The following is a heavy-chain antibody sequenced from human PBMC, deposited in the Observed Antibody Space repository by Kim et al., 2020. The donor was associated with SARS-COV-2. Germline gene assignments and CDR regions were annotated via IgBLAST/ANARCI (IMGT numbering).Heavy chain of an antibody. V-gene: IGHV1-69*13. J-gene: IGHJ6*02. D-gene: IGHD3-9*01. CDR2: IIPIFGTA. CDR3: ARDDILTGYLSAYYYGMDV. CDR1: GGTFSSYA. Sequence: SVKVSCKASGGTFSSYAISWVRQAPGQGLEWMGGIIPIFGTANYAQKFQGRVTITADESTSTAYMELSSLRSEDTAVYYCARDDILTGYLSAYYYGMDVWGQGTTVTVSS.